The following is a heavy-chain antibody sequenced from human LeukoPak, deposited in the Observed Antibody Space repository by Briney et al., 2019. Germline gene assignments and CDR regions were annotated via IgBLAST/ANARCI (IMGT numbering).Heavy chain of an antibody. CDR1: GYGFTRYW. D-gene: IGHD2-2*01. J-gene: IGHJ6*02. CDR3: ARQMDPGPAADYYYGMDV. Sequence: GESLKISCKGSGYGFTRYWIGWVRQMPGKGLEWMGIIYPGDSDTRYSPSFQGQVTISADKSISTAYLQWSSLKASDTAMYYCARQMDPGPAADYYYGMDVWGQGTTVTVSS. CDR2: IYPGDSDT. V-gene: IGHV5-51*01.